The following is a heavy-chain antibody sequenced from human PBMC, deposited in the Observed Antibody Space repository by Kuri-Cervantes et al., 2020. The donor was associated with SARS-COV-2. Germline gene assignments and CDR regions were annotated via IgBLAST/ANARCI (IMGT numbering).Heavy chain of an antibody. D-gene: IGHD6-19*01. V-gene: IGHV3-66*01. CDR2: IYSGGST. Sequence: GESLKISCAAPGFTVSSYYMSWVRQAPGKGLEWVSVIYSGGSTYYADSVKGRFTISRDNSTNTLYLQMNSLRAEDTAVYYCAKDRIAVAGRAGRSYYYYYGMDVWGQGTTVTVSS. CDR3: AKDRIAVAGRAGRSYYYYYGMDV. CDR1: GFTVSSYY. J-gene: IGHJ6*02.